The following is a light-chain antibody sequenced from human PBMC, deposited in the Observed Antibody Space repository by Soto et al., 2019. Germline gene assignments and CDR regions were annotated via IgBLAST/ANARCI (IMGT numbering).Light chain of an antibody. CDR2: TVP. J-gene: IGKJ2*01. CDR3: QQYNSLPYT. V-gene: IGKV1-33*01. Sequence: DIQMTQSPSSLSASLGDRVTITCRASQDISTYLNWYQQKPGKAPNLRIYTVPNLETGVPSRFSGSGSGTVFTLTISALQPEDIATYYCQQYNSLPYTFGQGTRLEIE. CDR1: QDISTY.